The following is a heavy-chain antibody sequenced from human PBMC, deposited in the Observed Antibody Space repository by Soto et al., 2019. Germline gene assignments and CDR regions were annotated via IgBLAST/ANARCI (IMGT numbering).Heavy chain of an antibody. V-gene: IGHV3-23*01. D-gene: IGHD3-10*01. CDR3: AREYAPGSPNYDY. CDR2: FTRRGNI. J-gene: IGHJ4*02. Sequence: LRLSCAAFGFTFSDYSMSWVRQAPGRGLEWVSTFTRRGNIYYADSVKGRFTISRDNSKSTLYLQMDSLRAEDTALYYCAREYAPGSPNYDYWGLGTLVTVSS. CDR1: GFTFSDYS.